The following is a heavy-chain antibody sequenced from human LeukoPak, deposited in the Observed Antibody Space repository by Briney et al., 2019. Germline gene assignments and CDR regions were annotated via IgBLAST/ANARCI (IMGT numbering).Heavy chain of an antibody. Sequence: ASVKVSCKASGYTFTSYGISWVRQAPGQGLEWMGGIIPIFGTANYAQKFQGRVTITADKSTSTAYMELSSLRSEDTAVYYCARHGIMITGSFGGMARFDPWGQGTLVTVSS. D-gene: IGHD3-16*01. CDR3: ARHGIMITGSFGGMARFDP. V-gene: IGHV1-69*06. CDR2: IIPIFGTA. CDR1: GYTFTSYG. J-gene: IGHJ5*02.